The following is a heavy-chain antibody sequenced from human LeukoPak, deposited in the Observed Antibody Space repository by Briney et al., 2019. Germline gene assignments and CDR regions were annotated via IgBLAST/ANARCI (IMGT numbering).Heavy chain of an antibody. Sequence: PGGSLRLSCAASGFTFDDYAMHWVRQAPGKGLEWVAGIYWNSGNIAYADFVKGRFTISRDNAKNSLYPQMNSLRTEDTAFYYCVRDSSSWSLNWFDPWGQGALVTVSS. V-gene: IGHV3-9*01. CDR2: IYWNSGNI. D-gene: IGHD6-6*01. CDR3: VRDSSSWSLNWFDP. J-gene: IGHJ5*02. CDR1: GFTFDDYA.